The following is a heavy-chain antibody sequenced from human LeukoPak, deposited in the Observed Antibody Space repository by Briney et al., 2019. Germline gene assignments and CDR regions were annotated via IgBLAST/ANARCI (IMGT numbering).Heavy chain of an antibody. Sequence: GGSLRLSCAASGFTFSNYGMHWVRQAPGKGLEWLAFMRYDGSNTHYADSVKGRFTISRDNSKNTLYLQMNSLRAEDTAVYYCVKLVGVGELFWGHFLEDFWGQGTLVTVSS. CDR3: VKLVGVGELFWGHFLEDF. V-gene: IGHV3-30*02. CDR1: GFTFSNYG. J-gene: IGHJ4*02. D-gene: IGHD3-10*01. CDR2: MRYDGSNT.